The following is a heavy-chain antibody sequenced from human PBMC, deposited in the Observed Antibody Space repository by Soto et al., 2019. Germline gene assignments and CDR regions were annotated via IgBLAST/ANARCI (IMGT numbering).Heavy chain of an antibody. D-gene: IGHD5-12*01. CDR1: GGSFSCYY. CDR3: ARGVATISLSHFDY. Sequence: TSDTLSLTCAVYGGSFSCYYWSWIRQPPGKGLEWIGEINHSGGTNYNPSLKSRVTISVDTSKNQFSLKLSSVTAADTAVYYCARGVATISLSHFDYWGQGTLVTVSS. V-gene: IGHV4-34*01. J-gene: IGHJ4*02. CDR2: INHSGGT.